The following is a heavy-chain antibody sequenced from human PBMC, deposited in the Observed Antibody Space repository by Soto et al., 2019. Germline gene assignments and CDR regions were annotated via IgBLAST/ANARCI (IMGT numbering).Heavy chain of an antibody. CDR3: ARRCSGGSCYYWFDP. J-gene: IGHJ5*02. CDR1: GYTFTSYA. CDR2: INAGNGNT. V-gene: IGHV1-3*01. D-gene: IGHD2-15*01. Sequence: ASVKVSCKASGYTFTSYAMHWVRQSPVQRLEWMGWINAGNGNTKYSQKFQGRVTITRDTSASTAYMELSSLRSEDTAVYYCARRCSGGSCYYWFDPWGKGSLVTVAS.